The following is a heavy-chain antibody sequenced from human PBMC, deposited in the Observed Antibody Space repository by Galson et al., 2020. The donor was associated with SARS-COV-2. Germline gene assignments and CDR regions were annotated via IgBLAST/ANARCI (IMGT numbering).Heavy chain of an antibody. CDR3: ARGHRGVVPAPILGLGPFYSYYYMDV. J-gene: IGHJ6*03. D-gene: IGHD2-2*01. CDR2: INNSGST. V-gene: IGHV4-34*01. CDR1: GGSFSGYY. Sequence: SETLSLTCAVYGGSFSGYYWSWVRQPPGEGLEWIGEINNSGSTNYSPSLKSRVTISVDTSKNQFSLNLRSLTAADTGLYYCARGHRGVVPAPILGLGPFYSYYYMDVWGKGTTVTVSS.